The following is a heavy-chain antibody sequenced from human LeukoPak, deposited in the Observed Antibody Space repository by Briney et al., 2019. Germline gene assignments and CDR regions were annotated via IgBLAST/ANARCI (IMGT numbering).Heavy chain of an antibody. Sequence: ASVKVSCKASGYTFTGYYMHWVRQAPGQGLEWMGWINPNSGGTNYAQKFQGRVTMTRDTSISTAYMELSRLRSGDTAVYYCARDGVAVADNWFDPWGQGTLVTVSS. CDR2: INPNSGGT. V-gene: IGHV1-2*02. CDR3: ARDGVAVADNWFDP. D-gene: IGHD6-19*01. CDR1: GYTFTGYY. J-gene: IGHJ5*02.